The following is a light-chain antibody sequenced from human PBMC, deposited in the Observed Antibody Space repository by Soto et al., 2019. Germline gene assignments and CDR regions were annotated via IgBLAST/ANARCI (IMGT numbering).Light chain of an antibody. V-gene: IGLV4-69*01. Sequence: QSVLTQSPSASASLGASVKLTCTLSSGHSSYAIAWHQQKPKKGPRYLMKLNSDGSHTKGDGIPDRFSGSSSGAERYLTISSLQSDDEADYYCQTWGTGSGVFGGGTKLTVL. CDR2: LNSDGSH. J-gene: IGLJ3*02. CDR3: QTWGTGSGV. CDR1: SGHSSYA.